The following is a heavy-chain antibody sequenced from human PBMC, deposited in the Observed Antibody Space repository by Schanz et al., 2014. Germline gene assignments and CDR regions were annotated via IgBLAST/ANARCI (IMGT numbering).Heavy chain of an antibody. J-gene: IGHJ4*02. CDR2: ISSSGSYI. CDR1: EFTFSSYK. V-gene: IGHV3-21*01. Sequence: EVQLVESGGGLVKPGGSLRLSCEASEFTFSSYKMNWVRQAPGKGLEWVSSISSSGSYIHYADSVKGRFTISRDNAKNTLYLQMNSLRAEDTAVYYCARDSRPNYDFLTAYYSIASWGQGTLVTVAS. CDR3: ARDSRPNYDFLTAYYSIAS. D-gene: IGHD3-9*01.